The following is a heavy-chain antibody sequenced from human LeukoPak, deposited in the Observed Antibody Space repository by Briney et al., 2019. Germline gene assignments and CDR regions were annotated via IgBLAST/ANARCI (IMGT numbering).Heavy chain of an antibody. CDR3: ARQRRNGGIAASNDAFDI. Sequence: GESLKISCKGSGYNFISYWIGWVRQIPGRDLEWMGIIYPGDSDTRYNPSFQGHVTISADKSITTIYLQWSSLRASDTAMYYCARQRRNGGIAASNDAFDIWGQGTMVTVSS. CDR2: IYPGDSDT. D-gene: IGHD6-13*01. J-gene: IGHJ3*02. V-gene: IGHV5-51*01. CDR1: GYNFISYW.